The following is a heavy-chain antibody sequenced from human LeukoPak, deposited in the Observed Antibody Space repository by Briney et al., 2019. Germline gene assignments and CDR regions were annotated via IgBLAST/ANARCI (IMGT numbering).Heavy chain of an antibody. CDR3: ARRVYYDSSGYYYVAFAFDI. CDR1: GYTFTSYG. V-gene: IGHV1-8*03. J-gene: IGHJ3*02. Sequence: ASVKVSCKASGYTFTSYGISWVRQAPGQGLEWMGWMNPNSGNTGYAQKFQGRVTITRNTSISTAYMELSSLRSEDTAVYYCARRVYYDSSGYYYVAFAFDIWGQGTMVTVSS. D-gene: IGHD3-22*01. CDR2: MNPNSGNT.